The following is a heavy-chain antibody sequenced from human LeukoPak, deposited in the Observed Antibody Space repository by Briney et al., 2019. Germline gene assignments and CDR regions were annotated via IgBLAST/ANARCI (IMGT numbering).Heavy chain of an antibody. J-gene: IGHJ6*02. V-gene: IGHV3-64D*06. D-gene: IGHD2-15*01. CDR3: VRGYSFGPYGMDV. CDR1: GFIFSNYV. Sequence: GGSLRLSCSASGFIFSNYVMHWVRQAPGRGLEYVSAITSKGGSTHYADSVKGRFTISRDNSKNTLFLQMSSLRAEDTAVYFCVRGYSFGPYGMDVWGQGTTVTVSS. CDR2: ITSKGGST.